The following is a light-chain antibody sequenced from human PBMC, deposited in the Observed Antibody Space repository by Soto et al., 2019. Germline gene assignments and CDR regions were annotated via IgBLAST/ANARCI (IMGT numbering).Light chain of an antibody. CDR3: AAWDDSLNGWV. V-gene: IGLV1-44*01. CDR1: SSNIGGDT. Sequence: QSVLTQPPSASGTPGQRVTISCSGGSSNIGGDTVNWYQQVPGTAPKLLISSDNRRPSGVPGRFSGSTSGTSASLAISGLQSEDEADYYCAAWDDSLNGWVFGGGTKLTVL. J-gene: IGLJ3*02. CDR2: SDN.